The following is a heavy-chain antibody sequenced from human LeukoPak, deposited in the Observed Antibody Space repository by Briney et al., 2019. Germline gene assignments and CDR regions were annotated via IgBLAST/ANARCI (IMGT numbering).Heavy chain of an antibody. V-gene: IGHV3-74*01. Sequence: GGSLRLSCAASGFTFSGHWMHWVRQAPGKGLVWVSYINTDESRTSSADPVKGRFTISRDNSKNTLYLQMNSLRAEDTAVYYCAKDRAYYSDSSGYYLVRAYDYWGQGTLVTVSS. CDR3: AKDRAYYSDSSGYYLVRAYDY. CDR1: GFTFSGHW. D-gene: IGHD3-22*01. J-gene: IGHJ4*02. CDR2: INTDESRT.